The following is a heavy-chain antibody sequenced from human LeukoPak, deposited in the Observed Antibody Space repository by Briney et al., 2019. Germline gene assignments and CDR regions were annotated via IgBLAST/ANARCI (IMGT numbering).Heavy chain of an antibody. CDR2: IHYGGST. V-gene: IGHV4-59*11. J-gene: IGHJ5*02. Sequence: SETLSLTCTVCDGSISSHYWSWIRQPPGKGLEWIGYIHYGGSTNYNPSLKSRVIMSVDTSKNQFSLKLSSVTAADTAVYYCARHVNSGDILDKDIVVVPAAATEIWWFDPWGQGTLVTVSS. CDR1: DGSISSHY. CDR3: ARHVNSGDILDKDIVVVPAAATEIWWFDP. D-gene: IGHD2-2*01.